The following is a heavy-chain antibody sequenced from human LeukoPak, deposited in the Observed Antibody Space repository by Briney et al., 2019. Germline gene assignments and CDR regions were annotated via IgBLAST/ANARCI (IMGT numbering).Heavy chain of an antibody. CDR1: GFTFSSYG. CDR2: ISYDGSNK. Sequence: PGGSLRLSCAASGFTFSSYGMHWVRQAPGKGLEWVAVISYDGSNKYYADSVKGRFTISRDNSKNTLYLQMNSLRAEDPAVYYCPRIRDDYNPLDYWGQGTLVTVSS. V-gene: IGHV3-30*03. J-gene: IGHJ4*02. CDR3: PRIRDDYNPLDY. D-gene: IGHD5-24*01.